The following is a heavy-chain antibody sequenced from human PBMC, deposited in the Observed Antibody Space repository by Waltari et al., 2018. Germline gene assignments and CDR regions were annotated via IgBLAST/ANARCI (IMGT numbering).Heavy chain of an antibody. J-gene: IGHJ4*02. CDR2: INHSGST. CDR3: ARDIKGCSNDYLFDY. V-gene: IGHV4-34*01. CDR1: GGSFSGYY. D-gene: IGHD3-16*01. Sequence: QAQLQQWGARLLKPSETLSLTCAVYGGSFSGYYWSWIRPPPGKGLAWIGVINHSGSTDYNPSLKSRVTISVATSKNQFSLKLSSVTAADTAVYYCARDIKGCSNDYLFDYWGQGTLVTVSS.